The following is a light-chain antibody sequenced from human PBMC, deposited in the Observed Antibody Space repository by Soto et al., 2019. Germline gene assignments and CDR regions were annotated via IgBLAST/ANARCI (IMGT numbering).Light chain of an antibody. J-gene: IGKJ2*01. Sequence: EIVLTQSPGTLSLSPGERATLSCRASQSVTSSYVAWYQQQPGQAPRLLIFGASTRATGSPDRFSGSGSGTDFSLTISRLEPEDFAVYYCQQYASSPYTFGQGTKLEIK. V-gene: IGKV3-20*01. CDR2: GAS. CDR1: QSVTSSY. CDR3: QQYASSPYT.